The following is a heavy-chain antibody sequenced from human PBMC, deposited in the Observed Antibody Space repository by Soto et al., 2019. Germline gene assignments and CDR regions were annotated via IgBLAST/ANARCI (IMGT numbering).Heavy chain of an antibody. Sequence: SETLSLTCTVSGGSISSSSYYWSWIRQPPGKGLEWIGSIYYSGSTYYNPSLKSRVTISVDTSKNQFSLKLSSVTAADTAVYYCARRYCTNGVCYGNWFDPWGQGTLVTVSS. V-gene: IGHV4-39*01. D-gene: IGHD2-8*01. J-gene: IGHJ5*02. CDR1: GGSISSSSYY. CDR3: ARRYCTNGVCYGNWFDP. CDR2: IYYSGST.